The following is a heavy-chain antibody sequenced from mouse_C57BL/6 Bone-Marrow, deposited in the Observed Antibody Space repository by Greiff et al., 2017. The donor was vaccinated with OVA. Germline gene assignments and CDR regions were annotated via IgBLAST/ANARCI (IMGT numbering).Heavy chain of an antibody. Sequence: EVQLQQSGPELVKPGDSVKISCKASGYSFTGYFMNWVMQSHGKSLEWIGRINPYNGDTFYNQKFKGKATLTVDKSSSTAHMELRSLTSEVSAVYYCALFDGSPYYFDYWGQGTTLTVSS. CDR2: INPYNGDT. CDR3: ALFDGSPYYFDY. D-gene: IGHD1-1*01. J-gene: IGHJ2*01. CDR1: GYSFTGYF. V-gene: IGHV1-20*01.